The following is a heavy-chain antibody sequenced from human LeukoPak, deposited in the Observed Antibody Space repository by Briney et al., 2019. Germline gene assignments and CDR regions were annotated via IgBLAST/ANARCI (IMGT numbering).Heavy chain of an antibody. V-gene: IGHV3-30*18. D-gene: IGHD3-3*02. CDR3: AKAQSVFGVVRVILGDAFDI. J-gene: IGHJ3*02. CDR1: GFTFSNYF. CDR2: ISYDGSNK. Sequence: GGSLRLSCAASGFTFSNYFMNWVRQAPGKGLEWVTVISYDGSNKYYADSVKGRFTISRDNSKNTLYLQMNSLRAEDTAVYYCAKAQSVFGVVRVILGDAFDIWGQGTMVAVSS.